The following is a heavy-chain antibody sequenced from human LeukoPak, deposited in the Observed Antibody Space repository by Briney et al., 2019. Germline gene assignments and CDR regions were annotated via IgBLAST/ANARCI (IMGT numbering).Heavy chain of an antibody. V-gene: IGHV3-30-3*01. CDR1: GLTFSSYA. J-gene: IGHJ4*02. CDR3: ARGTYYFDY. CDR2: ISYDGSNK. Sequence: HPGGSLRLSCAASGLTFSSYAMHWVRQAPGKGQEWVAVISYDGSNKYYADSVKGRFTISRDNSKNTLYLQMNSLRAEDTAVYYCARGTYYFDYWGQGTLVTVSS.